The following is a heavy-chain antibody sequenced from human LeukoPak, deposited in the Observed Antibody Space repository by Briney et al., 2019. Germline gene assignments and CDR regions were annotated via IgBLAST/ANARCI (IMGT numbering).Heavy chain of an antibody. CDR1: GFTVSSNY. Sequence: GGSLSLSCAASGFTVSSNYMSWVRQAPGKGLEWVSIIYSGGSTFYADSVKGRFTVSRDNFKNTLFLQVNSLRAEDTAVYYCAKVSDYSYYYYMDVWGKGTTVTVSS. V-gene: IGHV3-53*01. J-gene: IGHJ6*03. CDR2: IYSGGST. CDR3: AKVSDYSYYYYMDV.